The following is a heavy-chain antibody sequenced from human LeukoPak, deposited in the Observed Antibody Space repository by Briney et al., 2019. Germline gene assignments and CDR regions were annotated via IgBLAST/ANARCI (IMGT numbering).Heavy chain of an antibody. Sequence: GGSLRLSCAASGFTFSSYGMHWVRQAPGKGLEWVAFIRYDGSNKYYADSVKGRFTISRDNSKNTLYLQMNSLRAEDTAVYYCAKDRWKGYCSSTSCFGITDYWGQGTLVTVSS. CDR1: GFTFSSYG. CDR3: AKDRWKGYCSSTSCFGITDY. CDR2: IRYDGSNK. V-gene: IGHV3-30*02. D-gene: IGHD2-2*01. J-gene: IGHJ4*02.